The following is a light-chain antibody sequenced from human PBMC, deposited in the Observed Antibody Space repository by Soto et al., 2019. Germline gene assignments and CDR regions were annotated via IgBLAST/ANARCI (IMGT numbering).Light chain of an antibody. CDR1: QSLLYSPNNQNY. CDR3: QQYFTTPMFT. Sequence: VMTQSPDSLAVSLGERATINCKSSQSLLYSPNNQNYLAWYQQKPGQPPKLLIYWASTRESGVPDRFSGIVSETDFPLTISSLQAEDVAVYYCQQYFTTPMFTFGQGTKLEIK. V-gene: IGKV4-1*01. CDR2: WAS. J-gene: IGKJ2*01.